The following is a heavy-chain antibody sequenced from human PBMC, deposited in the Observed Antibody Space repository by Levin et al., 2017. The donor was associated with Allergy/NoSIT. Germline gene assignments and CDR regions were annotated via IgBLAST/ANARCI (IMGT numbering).Heavy chain of an antibody. V-gene: IGHV3-64*01. D-gene: IGHD2-21*01. J-gene: IGHJ4*02. CDR2: ISNDGGTT. CDR1: GFSFSGSA. CDR3: ARVAVGDHFDY. Sequence: LSLTCAASGFSFSGSAMHWIRQAPGKGLEYVSAISNDGGTTFYANSVKDRFTISRDNSMNTLYLQMGSLRVEDMAVYHCARVAVGDHFDYWGQGTLVTVSS.